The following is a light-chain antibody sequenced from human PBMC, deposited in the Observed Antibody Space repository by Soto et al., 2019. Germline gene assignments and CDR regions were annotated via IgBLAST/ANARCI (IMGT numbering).Light chain of an antibody. CDR1: QSVSSN. Sequence: EIVMTQSPATLSVSPGERATLSCRASQSVSSNLAWYQQKPGQAPRLLIYGASTRATGIPARFSGSGSGTASPLTITSLQSEDFAVYYCQQYNNWLRTFGPGTKVDIK. CDR2: GAS. J-gene: IGKJ3*01. CDR3: QQYNNWLRT. V-gene: IGKV3-15*01.